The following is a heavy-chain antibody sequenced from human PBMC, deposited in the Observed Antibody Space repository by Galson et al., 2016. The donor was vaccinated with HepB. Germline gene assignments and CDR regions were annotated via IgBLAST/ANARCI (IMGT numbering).Heavy chain of an antibody. CDR3: TRGWQAAWLQGQNVLDD. D-gene: IGHD5-24*01. CDR2: ISSGSNYI. CDR1: GFAFTTYS. J-gene: IGHJ4*02. Sequence: SLRLSCAASGFAFTTYSMNWVRQAHGTGLEWVSSISSGSNYIYYAASVKGRFTISRDNARKSLSLQMSSRRADDTATYYCTRGWQAAWLQGQNVLDDWGPGTGVTVSS. V-gene: IGHV3-21*01.